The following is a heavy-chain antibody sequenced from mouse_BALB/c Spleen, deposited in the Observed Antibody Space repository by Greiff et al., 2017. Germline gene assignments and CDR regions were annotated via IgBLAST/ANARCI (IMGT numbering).Heavy chain of an antibody. CDR2: IDPANGNT. D-gene: IGHD2-3*01. V-gene: IGHV14-3*02. Sequence: EVQLQESGAELVKPGASVKLSCTASGFNIKDTYMHWVKQRPEQGLEWIGRIDPANGNTKYDPKFQGKATITADTSSNTAYLQLSSLTSEDTAVYYCALWLLNAMDYWGQGTSVTVSS. J-gene: IGHJ4*01. CDR3: ALWLLNAMDY. CDR1: GFNIKDTY.